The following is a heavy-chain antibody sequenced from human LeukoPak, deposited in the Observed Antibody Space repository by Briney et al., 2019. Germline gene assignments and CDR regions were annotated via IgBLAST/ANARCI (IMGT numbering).Heavy chain of an antibody. Sequence: PSETLSLTCTVSGGSISSSSYYWGWIRQPPGKGLEWIGSIYYSGSTYYNPSLKSRVTISVDTSKNQFSLKLSSVTAADTAVYYCARDILGFWGLGDVWGKGTTVTVSS. D-gene: IGHD3-16*01. CDR2: IYYSGST. CDR3: ARDILGFWGLGDV. J-gene: IGHJ6*04. V-gene: IGHV4-39*07. CDR1: GGSISSSSYY.